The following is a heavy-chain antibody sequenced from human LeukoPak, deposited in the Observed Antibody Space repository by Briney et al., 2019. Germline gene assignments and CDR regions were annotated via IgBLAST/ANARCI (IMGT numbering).Heavy chain of an antibody. CDR3: ARRLTQYDCFDP. D-gene: IGHD2-2*01. V-gene: IGHV6-1*01. J-gene: IGHJ5*02. Sequence: SQTLSLTCAVSGDSVSSKSTAWNWIRQSPSRGLEWLGRTYYRSTWYNDYAVSVRGRITVNPDTSKNQFSLHLNFVTPEDTAVYYCARRLTQYDCFDPWGQGILVTVSS. CDR1: GDSVSSKSTA. CDR2: TYYRSTWYN.